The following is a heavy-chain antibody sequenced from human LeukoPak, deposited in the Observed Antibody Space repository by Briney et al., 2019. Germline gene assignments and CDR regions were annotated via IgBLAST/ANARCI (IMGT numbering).Heavy chain of an antibody. J-gene: IGHJ4*02. CDR1: GGSIRSSYYY. D-gene: IGHD2-2*02. Sequence: SETLSLTCTVSGGSIRSSYYYWGWIRQPPGKGLEWIGSIYDSGSTYYNPSLKSRVTISVDTSKNQFSLKLSSVTAADTAVYYCARGHCSSTSCYTFDYWGQGTLVTVSS. V-gene: IGHV4-39*01. CDR3: ARGHCSSTSCYTFDY. CDR2: IYDSGST.